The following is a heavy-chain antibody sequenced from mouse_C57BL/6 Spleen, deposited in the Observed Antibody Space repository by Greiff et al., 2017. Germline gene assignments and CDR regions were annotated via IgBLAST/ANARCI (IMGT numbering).Heavy chain of an antibody. Sequence: QVQLQQSGAELARPGASVKLSCKASGYTFTSYGISWVKQRTGQGLEWIGEIYPRSGNTYYNEKFKGKATLTADKSSSTAYMELRSLTSGDSAVYFCVREGICYDYEKYALAYWGQGTSVTVSA. V-gene: IGHV1-81*01. CDR2: IYPRSGNT. D-gene: IGHD2-4*01. J-gene: IGHJ4*01. CDR1: GYTFTSYG. CDR3: VREGICYDYEKYALAY.